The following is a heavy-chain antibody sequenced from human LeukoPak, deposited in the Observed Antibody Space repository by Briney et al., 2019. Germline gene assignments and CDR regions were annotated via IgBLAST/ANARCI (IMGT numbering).Heavy chain of an antibody. V-gene: IGHV4-39*01. CDR3: ARLNPGYVTAPHDS. D-gene: IGHD3-16*01. CDR1: GGSITAGNHH. Sequence: SETLSLTCTVSGGSITAGNHHWGWVRQPPGKGLEWIGSVYYSGSIFSDTSHKSRVTISGDTSKNQFSLSLSSVTAADTAVYYCARLNPGYVTAPHDSCGQGMLVTVSS. CDR2: VYYSGSI. J-gene: IGHJ5*01.